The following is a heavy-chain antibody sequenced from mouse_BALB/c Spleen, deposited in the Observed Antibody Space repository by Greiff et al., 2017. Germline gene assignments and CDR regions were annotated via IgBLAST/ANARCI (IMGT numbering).Heavy chain of an antibody. CDR3: ARRNGNYWYFDV. CDR2: ISYDGSN. V-gene: IGHV3-6*02. J-gene: IGHJ1*01. D-gene: IGHD2-1*01. CDR1: GYSITSGYY. Sequence: VQLQQSGPGLVKPSQSLFLTCSVTGYSITSGYYWNWIRQFPGNKLEWMGYISYDGSNNYNPSLKNRISITRDTSKNQFFLKLNSVTTEDTATYYCARRNGNYWYFDVWGAGTTVTVSS.